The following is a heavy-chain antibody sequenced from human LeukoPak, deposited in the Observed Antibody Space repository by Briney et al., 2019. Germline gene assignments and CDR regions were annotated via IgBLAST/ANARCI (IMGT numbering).Heavy chain of an antibody. D-gene: IGHD5-24*01. CDR2: ISGSSGII. CDR1: GLTFNTYT. J-gene: IGHJ5*02. CDR3: AREGREEMATIHWFDP. V-gene: IGHV3-48*01. Sequence: GGSLRLSCAASGLTFNTYTMNWVRQAPGKGLEWVSYISGSSGIIDYADSVRGRFTISRDNSKNTLYLQMNSLRAEDTAVYYCAREGREEMATIHWFDPWGQGTLVTVSS.